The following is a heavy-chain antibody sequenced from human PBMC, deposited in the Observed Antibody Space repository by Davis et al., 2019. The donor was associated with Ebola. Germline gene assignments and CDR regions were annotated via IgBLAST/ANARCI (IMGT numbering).Heavy chain of an antibody. CDR2: IKTDGSTR. J-gene: IGHJ6*04. CDR1: GFTFSNNW. D-gene: IGHD6-6*01. V-gene: IGHV3-74*01. CDR3: ARSLYVSSRTDV. Sequence: HTGGSLRPSCAASGFTFSNNWMHWVRQAPGEGLMWVSRIKTDGSTRDYADPVKGRFTISRDNAKSTLYLQMNSLRAEDTAVYYCARSLYVSSRTDVWGRGTTVTVAS.